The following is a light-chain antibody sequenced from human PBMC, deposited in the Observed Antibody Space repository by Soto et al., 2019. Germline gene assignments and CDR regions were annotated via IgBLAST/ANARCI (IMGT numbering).Light chain of an antibody. CDR2: RAS. V-gene: IGKV3-15*01. CDR1: QNIYYN. Sequence: ILMTQSPATVSVSPGEXATLSCRASQNIYYNVAWYQHRPGQAPRLLIYRASTRAPGVPARFSGSGSGTEFTLTISSLQPEDFTVYSCLKYHNLWAFGQGTKVDIK. CDR3: LKYHNLWA. J-gene: IGKJ1*01.